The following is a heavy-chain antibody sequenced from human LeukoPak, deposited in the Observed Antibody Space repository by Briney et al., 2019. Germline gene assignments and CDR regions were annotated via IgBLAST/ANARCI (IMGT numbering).Heavy chain of an antibody. V-gene: IGHV3-74*01. D-gene: IGHD3-22*01. CDR3: ARDRYYYDSSGYYYDFDY. J-gene: IGHJ4*02. CDR1: GFTYRRYW. CDR2: INSDWGST. Sequence: GGCLRLSCAASGFTYRRYWMHWVRQAPGKGLVCVSRINSDWGSTSYADSVKGRFTISRDNAKNTLYLQMNSLRAEDTAVYYCARDRYYYDSSGYYYDFDYWGQGTLVTVSS.